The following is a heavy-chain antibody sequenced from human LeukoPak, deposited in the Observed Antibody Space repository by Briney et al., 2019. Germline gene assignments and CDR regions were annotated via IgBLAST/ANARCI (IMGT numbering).Heavy chain of an antibody. Sequence: GGSLRLSCAASGFTVSSNYMSWVRQAPGKGLDWVSYISASRNSISYADSVKGRLTISRDNSKNTLYLQMNSLRAEDTAVYYCAKDIAYCGGDCPLDYWGQGTLVTVSS. CDR3: AKDIAYCGGDCPLDY. V-gene: IGHV3-48*01. J-gene: IGHJ4*02. CDR1: GFTVSSNY. D-gene: IGHD2-21*02. CDR2: ISASRNSI.